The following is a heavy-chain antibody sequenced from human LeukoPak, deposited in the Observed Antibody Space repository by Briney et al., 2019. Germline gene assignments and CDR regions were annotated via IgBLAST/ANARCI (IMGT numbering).Heavy chain of an antibody. Sequence: GGSLRLSCAASGFTFSSYAMSWVRQAPGKGLEWVSAISGSGGSTYYADSVKGRFTISRDNSKNTLYLQMNSLRAEDTAVYYCARGEYGSGSYHIDYWGQGALVTVSS. V-gene: IGHV3-23*01. D-gene: IGHD3-10*01. J-gene: IGHJ4*02. CDR3: ARGEYGSGSYHIDY. CDR2: ISGSGGST. CDR1: GFTFSSYA.